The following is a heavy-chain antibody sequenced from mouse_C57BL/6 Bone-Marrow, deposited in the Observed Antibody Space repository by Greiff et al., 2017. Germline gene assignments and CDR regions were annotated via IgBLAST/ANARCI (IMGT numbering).Heavy chain of an antibody. CDR3: ARRYYGSSYWYFDV. J-gene: IGHJ1*03. Sequence: VQLQQSGAELVKPGASVKMSCKASGYTFTTYPIEWMKQNHGQSLEWIGNFHPYNDDTKYNEKFKGKATLTVEKSSSTVYLELSRLTSDDSAVYYCARRYYGSSYWYFDVWGTGTTVTVSS. V-gene: IGHV1-47*01. CDR1: GYTFTTYP. CDR2: FHPYNDDT. D-gene: IGHD1-1*01.